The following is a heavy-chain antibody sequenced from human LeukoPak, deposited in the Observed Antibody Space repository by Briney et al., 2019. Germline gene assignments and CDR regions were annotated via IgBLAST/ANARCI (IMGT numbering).Heavy chain of an antibody. J-gene: IGHJ4*02. CDR2: IYHSGST. Sequence: TSETLSLTCAVSGGSIISGGYSWSWIRQPPGKGLEWIGYIYHSGSTYYNPSLKSRVTMSLDRSKNQFSLKVSSVTAADTAVYYCARGGPRLYADTAMAHFDYWGQGALVTVSS. CDR3: ARGGPRLYADTAMAHFDY. D-gene: IGHD5-18*01. V-gene: IGHV4-30-2*01. CDR1: GGSIISGGYS.